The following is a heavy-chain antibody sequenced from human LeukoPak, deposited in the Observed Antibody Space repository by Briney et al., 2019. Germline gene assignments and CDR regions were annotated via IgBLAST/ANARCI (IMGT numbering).Heavy chain of an antibody. CDR1: GGSFSGYY. CDR3: ARRLGYCSSTSCYQFDY. Sequence: SETLSLTCAVYGGSFSGYYWSWIRQPPGKGLEWIGEINHSGSTNYNPSLKSRVTISLDTSKNQFSLKLSSVTAADTAVYYCARRLGYCSSTSCYQFDYWGQGTLVTVSS. J-gene: IGHJ4*02. V-gene: IGHV4-34*01. D-gene: IGHD2-2*01. CDR2: INHSGST.